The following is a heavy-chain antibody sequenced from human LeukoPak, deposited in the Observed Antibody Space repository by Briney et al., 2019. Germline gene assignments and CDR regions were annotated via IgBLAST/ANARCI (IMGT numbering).Heavy chain of an antibody. V-gene: IGHV3-15*01. Sequence: GGSLRLSCAASGFTFSNAWMSWVRQAPGKGLEWVGRIKSKTDGGTTDYAAPVKGRFTISRDDSKNTLYLQMNSLKTEDTAVYYCTTALTTFSSSWLGGAFDIWGQGTMVTVSS. J-gene: IGHJ3*02. CDR1: GFTFSNAW. CDR2: IKSKTDGGTT. CDR3: TTALTTFSSSWLGGAFDI. D-gene: IGHD6-13*01.